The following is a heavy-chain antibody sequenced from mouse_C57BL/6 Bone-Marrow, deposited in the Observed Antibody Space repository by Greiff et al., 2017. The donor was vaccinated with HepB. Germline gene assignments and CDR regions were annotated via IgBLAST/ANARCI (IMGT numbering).Heavy chain of an antibody. Sequence: DVQLVESGGDLVKPGGSLKLSCAASGFTFSSYGMSWVRQTPDKRLEWVATISSGGSYTYYPDSVKGRFTISRDNAKNTLYLQMSSLKSEDTAMYYCARHWAITTVVANYAMDYWGQGTSVTVSS. CDR1: GFTFSSYG. CDR2: ISSGGSYT. J-gene: IGHJ4*01. D-gene: IGHD1-1*01. CDR3: ARHWAITTVVANYAMDY. V-gene: IGHV5-6*01.